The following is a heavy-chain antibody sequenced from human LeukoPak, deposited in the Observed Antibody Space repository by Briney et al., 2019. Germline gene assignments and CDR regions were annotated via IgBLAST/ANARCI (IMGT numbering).Heavy chain of an antibody. CDR3: ARSWSSWDAFDI. CDR2: TSSGSSTI. J-gene: IGHJ3*02. V-gene: IGHV3-48*01. CDR1: GFAFDTYS. Sequence: GGSLRLSCVASGFAFDTYSMNWVRQAQGKGLEWLSYTSSGSSTIYYADSVKGRFTISRDNAKNSLYLQINSLGAEDTAVYYCARSWSSWDAFDIWGQGTMVTVSS. D-gene: IGHD3-3*01.